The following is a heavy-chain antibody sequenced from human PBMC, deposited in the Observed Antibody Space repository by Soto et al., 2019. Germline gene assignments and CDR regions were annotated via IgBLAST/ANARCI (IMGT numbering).Heavy chain of an antibody. Sequence: GGSLRLSCAASGFTFSSYAMHWVRQAPGKGLEWVAVISYDGSNKYYADSVKSRFTISRDNSKNTLYLQMNSLRAEDTAVYYCARGDTMVRGVISTYYYYYGMDVWGQGTTVTVSS. D-gene: IGHD3-10*01. CDR2: ISYDGSNK. J-gene: IGHJ6*02. V-gene: IGHV3-30-3*01. CDR1: GFTFSSYA. CDR3: ARGDTMVRGVISTYYYYYGMDV.